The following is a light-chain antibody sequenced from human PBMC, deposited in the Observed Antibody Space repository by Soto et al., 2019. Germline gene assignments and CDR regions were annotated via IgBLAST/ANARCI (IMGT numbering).Light chain of an antibody. J-gene: IGLJ2*01. Sequence: QSALTQPASVSGSPGQPITISCSGTSSDICGYNYVSWYQHHPGKAPKLIIYDVINRPSGVSNRFSGSKSANTASLTISGLQAEDEADYFCSSYTTSSTPVVFGGGTKLTVL. CDR3: SSYTTSSTPVV. CDR1: SSDICGYNY. V-gene: IGLV2-14*03. CDR2: DVI.